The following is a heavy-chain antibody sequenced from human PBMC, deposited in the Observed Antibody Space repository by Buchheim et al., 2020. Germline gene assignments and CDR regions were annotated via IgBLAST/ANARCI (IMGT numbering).Heavy chain of an antibody. CDR1: GFTFSSFA. V-gene: IGHV3-23*01. J-gene: IGHJ2*01. D-gene: IGHD3-10*01. CDR3: VRDRYYDVSPGSVYLDI. CDR2: ISGSGANT. Sequence: EVQLLESGGGLVQPGGSLRLSCAGSGFTFSSFAMSWVRQAPGRGLEWVSSISGSGANTYYADSVKGQFTISRDNSKATLFLQMNSLRAEDTAIFYCVRDRYYDVSPGSVYLDIWGRGAL.